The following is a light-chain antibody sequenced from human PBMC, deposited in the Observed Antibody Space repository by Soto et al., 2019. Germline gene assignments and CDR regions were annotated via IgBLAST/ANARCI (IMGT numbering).Light chain of an antibody. J-gene: IGKJ4*01. Sequence: EIVLTQSPATLSLSPGERATLSCRASQSVSSYLAWYQQKPGQAPRLLIYDAFNRATGIPGRFSGSGSGTDFTLTSSSLEPEDFAVYYCQQRSNGLTFGGGTKVEIK. CDR2: DAF. CDR3: QQRSNGLT. CDR1: QSVSSY. V-gene: IGKV3-11*01.